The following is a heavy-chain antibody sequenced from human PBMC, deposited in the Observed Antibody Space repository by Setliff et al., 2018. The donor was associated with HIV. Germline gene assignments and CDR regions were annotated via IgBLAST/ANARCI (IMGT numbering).Heavy chain of an antibody. CDR2: IYYSGST. CDR3: AGVGRYSASFGNWFDP. Sequence: PSETLSLTCTVSGGSISSGGYYWSWVRQHPGKGLEWIGYIYYSGSTYYNPSLKSRVTMSVDTSKHQFSLKLSSVTAADTAVYYCAGVGRYSASFGNWFDPWGQGTLVTVSS. V-gene: IGHV4-31*03. CDR1: GGSISSGGYY. D-gene: IGHD6-6*01. J-gene: IGHJ5*02.